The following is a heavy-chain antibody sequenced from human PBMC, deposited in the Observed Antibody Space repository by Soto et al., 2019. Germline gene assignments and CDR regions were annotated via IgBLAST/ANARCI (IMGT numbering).Heavy chain of an antibody. CDR3: ARTRLLEWLRYYGMDV. CDR1: GGTFSSYA. Sequence: SVKVSCKASGGTFSSYAISWVRQAPGQGREWMGGIIPIFGTANYAQKFQGRVTITADKSTSTAYMELSSLRSEDTAGYYCARTRLLEWLRYYGMDVWGQGTTVTVSS. CDR2: IIPIFGTA. J-gene: IGHJ6*02. V-gene: IGHV1-69*06. D-gene: IGHD3-3*01.